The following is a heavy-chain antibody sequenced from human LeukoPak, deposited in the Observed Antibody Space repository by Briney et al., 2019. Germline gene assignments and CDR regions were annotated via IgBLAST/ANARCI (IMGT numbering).Heavy chain of an antibody. V-gene: IGHV3-11*01. Sequence: GGSLRLSCAASGFTFSDYYMSWTRQAPGKGLEWVSYITSSGSTKYYADSVKGRFTISRDNAKNSLYLQMNSLRVEDTAVYYCARDSNGCPGCVWGQGALVTVSS. D-gene: IGHD6-19*01. CDR3: ARDSNGCPGCV. CDR1: GFTFSDYY. CDR2: ITSSGSTK. J-gene: IGHJ4*02.